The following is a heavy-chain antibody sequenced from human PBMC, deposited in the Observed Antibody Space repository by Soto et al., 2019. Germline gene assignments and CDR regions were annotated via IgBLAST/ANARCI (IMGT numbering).Heavy chain of an antibody. Sequence: QVQLQESGPGLVKPSQTLSLTCSVSGASTVSHYHWTWIRQPPGQGLEWMGYIFNSGTTFYNPSLTSRLSISMDTSGNSFSLELRSVTAADTAVYYCALALGPTTGLDYWGQGTLVTVSS. J-gene: IGHJ4*02. D-gene: IGHD1-26*01. CDR1: GASTVSHYH. CDR2: IFNSGTT. V-gene: IGHV4-31*02. CDR3: ALALGPTTGLDY.